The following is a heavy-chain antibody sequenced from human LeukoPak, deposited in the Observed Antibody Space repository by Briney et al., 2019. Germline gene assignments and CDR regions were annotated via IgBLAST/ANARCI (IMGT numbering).Heavy chain of an antibody. CDR3: ARVFEN. Sequence: SETLSLTCTVSGGSISSGSYYWSWIRQPAGKGLEWIGRIYTSGSTNYNPSLKSRVTISVDTSKNQFSLKLSSVTGADTAVYYGARVFENWGQETLVTVSS. J-gene: IGHJ4*02. CDR2: IYTSGST. V-gene: IGHV4-61*02. CDR1: GGSISSGSYY.